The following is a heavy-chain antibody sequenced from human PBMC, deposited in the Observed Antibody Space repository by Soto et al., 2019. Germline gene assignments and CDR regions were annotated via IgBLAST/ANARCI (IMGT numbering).Heavy chain of an antibody. CDR2: INHSGST. V-gene: IGHV4-34*01. CDR1: GGSFSAYS. J-gene: IGHJ5*02. Sequence: QVQLQQWGAGLLKPSETLSLTCAVYGGSFSAYSWTWIRQPPGKGLEWIGEINHSGSTNYNPSLKSRVPLSVDTSKNQFSLNLRAVTAADTAVYYCVRGQGVAVIVSEENWFDPWGQGTPVTVSS. CDR3: VRGQGVAVIVSEENWFDP. D-gene: IGHD6-19*01.